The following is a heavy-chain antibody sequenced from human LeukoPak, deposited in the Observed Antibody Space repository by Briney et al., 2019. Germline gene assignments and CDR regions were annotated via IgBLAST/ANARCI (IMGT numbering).Heavy chain of an antibody. D-gene: IGHD1-1*01. CDR3: ARAPSLTGISRYFDY. Sequence: PGGSLRLSCAASGFTFINYAMNWVRQAPGKGLEWVSAISNTSKTIYYADSVKGRFTISRDNSKSTLYLQMNSLTGEDTALYYCARAPSLTGISRYFDYWGQGALVTVSS. CDR1: GFTFINYA. CDR2: ISNTSKTI. J-gene: IGHJ4*02. V-gene: IGHV3-23*01.